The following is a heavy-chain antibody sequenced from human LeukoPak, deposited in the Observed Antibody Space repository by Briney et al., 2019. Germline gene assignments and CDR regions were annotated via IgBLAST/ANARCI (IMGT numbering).Heavy chain of an antibody. CDR3: ARDYYDSSGYYYFDY. Sequence: KTSETLSLTCTVSGYSISSGYYWGWIRQPPGKGLEWVSYISSSGSTIYYADSVKGRFTISRDNAKNSLYLQMNSLRAEDTAAYYCARDYYDSSGYYYFDYWGQGTLVTVSS. V-gene: IGHV3-11*01. CDR1: GYSISSGYY. CDR2: ISSSGSTI. D-gene: IGHD3-22*01. J-gene: IGHJ4*02.